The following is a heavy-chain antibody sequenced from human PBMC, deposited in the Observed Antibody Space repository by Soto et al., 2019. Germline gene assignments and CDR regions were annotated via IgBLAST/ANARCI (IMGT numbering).Heavy chain of an antibody. CDR3: AKVVKYDVLTGYYKGPDYYGMDV. D-gene: IGHD3-9*01. J-gene: IGHJ6*02. CDR2: IYNDGTYS. CDR1: GFIFKMYW. V-gene: IGHV3-74*01. Sequence: EVQLVESGGGLVPPGGSVRLSCAASGFIFKMYWMHWVRQSPGKGLVWISRIYNDGTYSDYADSVRGRFTISRDNVNDTLYPQMNNLRAEDTAVYYCAKVVKYDVLTGYYKGPDYYGMDVWGQGTTVTVSS.